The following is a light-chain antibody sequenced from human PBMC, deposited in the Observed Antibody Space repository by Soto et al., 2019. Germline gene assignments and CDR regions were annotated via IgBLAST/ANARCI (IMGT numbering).Light chain of an antibody. Sequence: QSVLTQPPSASGSFGQSVTISCTGTSSDVGGYNYVSWYQQHPGKAPKLMIYEVSERPSGVPDRFSGSKSGNTASLTVSGLQADDEADYRSSYSGTNYHYVFGTGTKVTVL. CDR1: SSDVGGYNY. CDR2: EVS. V-gene: IGLV2-8*01. CDR3: SSYSGTNYHYV. J-gene: IGLJ1*01.